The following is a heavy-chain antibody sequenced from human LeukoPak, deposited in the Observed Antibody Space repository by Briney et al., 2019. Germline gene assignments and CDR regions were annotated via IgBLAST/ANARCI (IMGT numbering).Heavy chain of an antibody. J-gene: IGHJ4*02. D-gene: IGHD5-12*01. V-gene: IGHV1-69*13. CDR2: IIPILGTA. Sequence: SVKVSCKASGGTFSSYAISWVRQAPGQGLEWMGGIIPILGTANYAQKFQGRVTITADESTSTAYMELSSLRSEDTAVYYCARGGGYVSRYDYWGQGTLVTVSS. CDR3: ARGGGYVSRYDY. CDR1: GGTFSSYA.